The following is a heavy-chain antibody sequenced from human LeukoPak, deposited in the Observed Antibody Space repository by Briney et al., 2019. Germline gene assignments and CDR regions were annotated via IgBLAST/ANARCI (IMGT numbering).Heavy chain of an antibody. J-gene: IGHJ3*02. CDR1: GYTFTGYY. V-gene: IGHV1-2*02. CDR2: INPNSGGT. Sequence: GASVKVSCKASGYTFTGYYMHWVRQAPGQGLEWMGWINPNSGGTNYAQKFQGRVTMTRDTSISTAYMELSRLRSDDTAVYYCARVKRSRIVVVVATYPPLYAFDIWGQGTMVTVSS. CDR3: ARVKRSRIVVVVATYPPLYAFDI. D-gene: IGHD2-15*01.